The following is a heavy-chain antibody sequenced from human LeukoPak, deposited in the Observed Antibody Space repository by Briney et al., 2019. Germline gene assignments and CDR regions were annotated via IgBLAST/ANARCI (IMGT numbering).Heavy chain of an antibody. V-gene: IGHV4-34*01. Sequence: SETLSLTCAVYGGSFSGYYWSWVRQPPGKGLEWIGEIYHSGSTNYNPSLKSRVTISVDKSKNQFSLKLSSVTAADTAVYYCARVTSQLERPHYYYYYGMDVWGQGTTVTVSS. CDR2: IYHSGST. J-gene: IGHJ6*02. D-gene: IGHD1-1*01. CDR3: ARVTSQLERPHYYYYYGMDV. CDR1: GGSFSGYY.